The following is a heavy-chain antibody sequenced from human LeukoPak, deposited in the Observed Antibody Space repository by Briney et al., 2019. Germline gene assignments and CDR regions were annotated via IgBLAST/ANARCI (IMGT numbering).Heavy chain of an antibody. D-gene: IGHD2-15*01. CDR1: GFTFRSYA. Sequence: HTGGSLRLSCAASGFTFRSYAMSWVRQAPGKGLEWVSAISGSGGSTYYADSVKGRFTISRDNSKNTLYLQMNSLRAEDTAVYYCAKDITLLGYCSGGSCYTYNWFDPWGQGTLVTVSS. CDR3: AKDITLLGYCSGGSCYTYNWFDP. CDR2: ISGSGGST. J-gene: IGHJ5*02. V-gene: IGHV3-23*01.